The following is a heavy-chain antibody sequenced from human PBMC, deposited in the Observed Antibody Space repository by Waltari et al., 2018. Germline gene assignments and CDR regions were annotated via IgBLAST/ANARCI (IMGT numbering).Heavy chain of an antibody. CDR3: AKLTTAKTFDI. CDR1: RFPFSIRG. Sequence: EVQLLASGGDLVQPGGSLSISCVPSRFPFSIRGLSWVRQAPGKGLEWVSCLSSSGTSTYYADSVEGRFTISRDKSENTLYLQMDSLRVEDTAVYYCAKLTTAKTFDIWGQGTVFTVSS. V-gene: IGHV3-23*01. J-gene: IGHJ3*02. D-gene: IGHD2-21*02. CDR2: LSSSGTST.